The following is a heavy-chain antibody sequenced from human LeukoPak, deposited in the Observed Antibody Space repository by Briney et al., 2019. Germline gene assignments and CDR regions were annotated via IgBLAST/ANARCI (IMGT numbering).Heavy chain of an antibody. D-gene: IGHD7-27*01. CDR2: IDWDDDT. CDR3: ARMNRGNYFDY. V-gene: IGHV2-70*10. Sequence: APPLVNPTPTLTLTSTFSGFSLHARGKRVSWIRQPPAKAVEWIARIDWDDDTYYSTSLNNRLTISKDTSKNQVVLTMTNMDPVDTATYYCARMNRGNYFDYWGQGTLVTVSS. J-gene: IGHJ4*02. CDR1: GFSLHARGKR.